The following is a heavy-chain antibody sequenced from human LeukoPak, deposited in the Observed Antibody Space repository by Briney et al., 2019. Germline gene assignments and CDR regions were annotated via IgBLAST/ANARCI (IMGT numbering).Heavy chain of an antibody. Sequence: ASVKVSCXASGYTFTGYYMHWVRQAPGQGLEWMGRINPNSGGTNCAQKFQGRVTRTRDTSIRTAYMELSRLRSDDTAVYYCARVRYCGGDCDSDKKWAFDIWGQGTMVTVSS. CDR3: ARVRYCGGDCDSDKKWAFDI. CDR1: GYTFTGYY. V-gene: IGHV1-2*06. J-gene: IGHJ3*02. CDR2: INPNSGGT. D-gene: IGHD2-21*02.